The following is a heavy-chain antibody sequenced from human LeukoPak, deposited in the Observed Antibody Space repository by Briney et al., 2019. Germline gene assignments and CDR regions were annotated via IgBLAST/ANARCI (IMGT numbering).Heavy chain of an antibody. Sequence: ASVKVSCKASGYTFTSYDINWVRQATGQGLEWMGWINPNSGNTGYAQKFQGRVTMTRNTSISTAYMELSSLKSEDTAVYYCARGGQQLGTWGSYWGQGTLVTVSS. D-gene: IGHD6-13*01. CDR2: INPNSGNT. CDR3: ARGGQQLGTWGSY. V-gene: IGHV1-8*01. CDR1: GYTFTSYD. J-gene: IGHJ4*02.